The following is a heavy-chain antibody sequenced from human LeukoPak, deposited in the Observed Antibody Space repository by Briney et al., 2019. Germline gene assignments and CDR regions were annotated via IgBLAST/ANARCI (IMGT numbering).Heavy chain of an antibody. Sequence: PGGSLRLSCAASGFTFSSYAMHWVRQAPGKGLEWVAVIPYDGSNKYYADSVKGRFTISRDNSKNTLYLQMNSLRAEDAAVYYCARDGYIVVVTAIRGPFDYWGQGTLVTVSS. CDR2: IPYDGSNK. D-gene: IGHD2-21*02. CDR3: ARDGYIVVVTAIRGPFDY. CDR1: GFTFSSYA. J-gene: IGHJ4*02. V-gene: IGHV3-30*04.